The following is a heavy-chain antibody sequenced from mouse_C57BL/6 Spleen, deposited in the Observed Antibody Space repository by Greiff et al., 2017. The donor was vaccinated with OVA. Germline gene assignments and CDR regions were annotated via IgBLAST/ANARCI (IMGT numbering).Heavy chain of an antibody. CDR2: INPNNGGT. D-gene: IGHD2-1*01. J-gene: IGHJ4*01. Sequence: EVKLQQSGPELVKPGASVKISCKASGYTFTDYYMNWVKQSHGKSLEWIGDINPNNGGTSYNQKFKGKATLTVDKSSSTAYMELRSLTSEDSAVYYCASYGNFHYYAMDYWGQGTSVTVSS. CDR1: GYTFTDYY. V-gene: IGHV1-26*01. CDR3: ASYGNFHYYAMDY.